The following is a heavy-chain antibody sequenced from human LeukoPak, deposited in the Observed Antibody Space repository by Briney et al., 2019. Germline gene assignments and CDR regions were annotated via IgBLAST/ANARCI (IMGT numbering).Heavy chain of an antibody. Sequence: PSETLSLTCAVYGGSFSGYYWSWIRQPPGKGLEWIGEINHSGSTNYNPSLKSRVTISIDTSKNQFSLKMTSVTAADTAEYYCARMGSDRIDALDIWGQGTMVTVSS. V-gene: IGHV4-34*01. J-gene: IGHJ3*02. CDR1: GGSFSGYY. D-gene: IGHD3-22*01. CDR3: ARMGSDRIDALDI. CDR2: INHSGST.